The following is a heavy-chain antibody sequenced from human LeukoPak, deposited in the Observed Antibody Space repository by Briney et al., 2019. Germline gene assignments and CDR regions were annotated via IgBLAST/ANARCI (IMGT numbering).Heavy chain of an antibody. CDR2: IYYSGST. CDR3: ARHGRFNPGNWFDP. J-gene: IGHJ5*02. V-gene: IGHV4-39*01. Sequence: SETLSLTCTVSGGSISSSSYYWGWIRQPPGKGLEWIGSIYYSGSTYYNPSLKSRVTISVDTSKNQFSLKLSSVTAADTAVYYCARHGRFNPGNWFDPWGQGTLVTVSS. CDR1: GGSISSSSYY.